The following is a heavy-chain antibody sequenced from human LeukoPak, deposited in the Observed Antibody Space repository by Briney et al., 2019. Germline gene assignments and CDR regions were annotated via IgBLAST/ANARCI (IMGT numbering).Heavy chain of an antibody. CDR2: ISGSGGST. J-gene: IGHJ4*02. V-gene: IGHV3-23*01. Sequence: GGSLRLSCAASGFTFSSYAMSWVRQAPGKGLEWVSTISGSGGSTYYADSVKGRFTISRDNSKNTLYLQMNSLRAEDTAVYYCANLKTNSRSVDYWGQGTLVTVSS. CDR1: GFTFSSYA. CDR3: ANLKTNSRSVDY. D-gene: IGHD6-13*01.